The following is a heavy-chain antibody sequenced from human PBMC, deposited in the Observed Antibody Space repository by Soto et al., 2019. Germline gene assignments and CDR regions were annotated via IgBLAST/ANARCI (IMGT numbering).Heavy chain of an antibody. CDR1: GYTFTSYY. J-gene: IGHJ5*02. CDR3: ARDRIAAAGTSNWFDP. Sequence: ASVKVSCKASGYTFTSYYMHWVRQAPGQGLEWMGIINPSGGSTSYAQKFQGSVTMTRDTSTSTVYMELSSLRSEDTAVYYCARDRIAAAGTSNWFDPWGQGTLVTVSS. CDR2: INPSGGST. D-gene: IGHD6-13*01. V-gene: IGHV1-46*01.